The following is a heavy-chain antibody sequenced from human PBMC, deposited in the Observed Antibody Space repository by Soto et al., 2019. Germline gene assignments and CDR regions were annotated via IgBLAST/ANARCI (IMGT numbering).Heavy chain of an antibody. CDR3: AKETDYYDSSGYYPDAFDI. V-gene: IGHV3-30*18. J-gene: IGHJ3*02. CDR2: ISYDGSNK. CDR1: GFTFNRFN. Sequence: PGGSLRLSCAASGFTFNRFNMHWVRQAPGKGLEWVAVISYDGSNKYYADSVKGRFTISRDNSKNTLYLQMNSLRAEDTAVYYCAKETDYYDSSGYYPDAFDIWGQGTMVTVSS. D-gene: IGHD3-22*01.